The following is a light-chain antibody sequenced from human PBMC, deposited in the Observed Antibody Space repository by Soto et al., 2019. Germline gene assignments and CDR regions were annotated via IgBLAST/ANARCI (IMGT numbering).Light chain of an antibody. Sequence: QSALTQPASVSGSPGQSITISCTGTSSDVGGFNYVSWYQQHPGTAPKLMIYDVTNRPSGVSNRFSGSKSGNTASLTISGLQAEDEADYYCTSYTSSSTLAFGGGTKVTVL. CDR1: SSDVGGFNY. CDR2: DVT. V-gene: IGLV2-14*01. J-gene: IGLJ2*01. CDR3: TSYTSSSTLA.